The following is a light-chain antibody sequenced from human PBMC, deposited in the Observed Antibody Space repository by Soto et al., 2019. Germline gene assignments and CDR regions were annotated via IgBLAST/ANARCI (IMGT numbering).Light chain of an antibody. V-gene: IGLV2-14*03. CDR2: DVS. J-gene: IGLJ7*01. Sequence: QSALTQPASVSGSPGQSITISCTGTNSDVGAYNYVSWYQHHPGKAPKLMIYDVSSRPSGTSNRFSGSKSGNTASLTISGLQAEDEADYYCSSYIGSNSFVFGTGTQLTVL. CDR1: NSDVGAYNY. CDR3: SSYIGSNSFV.